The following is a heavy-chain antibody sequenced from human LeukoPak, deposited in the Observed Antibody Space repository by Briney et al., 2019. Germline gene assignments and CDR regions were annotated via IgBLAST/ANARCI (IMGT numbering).Heavy chain of an antibody. V-gene: IGHV4-4*02. CDR2: INHSGST. CDR3: ARGSHYDILTGYSKYFQH. Sequence: SETLSLTCAVSGGSISSSNWWSWVRQPPGKGLEWIGEINHSGSTNYNPSLKSRVTISVDTSKNQFSLKLSSVTAADTAVYYCARGSHYDILTGYSKYFQHWGQGTLVTVSS. J-gene: IGHJ1*01. D-gene: IGHD3-9*01. CDR1: GGSISSSNW.